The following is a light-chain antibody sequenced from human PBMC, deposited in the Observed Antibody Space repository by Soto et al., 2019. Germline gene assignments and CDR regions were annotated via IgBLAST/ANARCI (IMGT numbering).Light chain of an antibody. J-gene: IGKJ1*01. CDR1: QSVSSSY. CDR2: GAS. V-gene: IGKV3-20*01. CDR3: QQYGIWT. Sequence: EIVLTQSPGTLSLSPGERATLSCRASQSVSSSYLAWYQQKPGQAPRLLIYGASSRATGIPDRFSGSGSGTDFTLTVSRLEPEDFAVYYCQQYGIWTFGQGTKVDIK.